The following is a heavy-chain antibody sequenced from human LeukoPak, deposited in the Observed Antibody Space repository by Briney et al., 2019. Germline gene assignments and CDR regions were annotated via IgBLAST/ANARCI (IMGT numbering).Heavy chain of an antibody. Sequence: SETLSLTCTVSGGSISSGGYYWSWIRQHPGKGLEWIGYIYYSGSTYYNPSLKSRVTISVDTSKNQFSLKPSSVTAADTAVYYCARGGRAAAPLLYYYYMDVWGKGTTVTVSS. CDR3: ARGGRAAAPLLYYYYMDV. CDR2: IYYSGST. CDR1: GGSISSGGYY. V-gene: IGHV4-31*03. J-gene: IGHJ6*03. D-gene: IGHD2-15*01.